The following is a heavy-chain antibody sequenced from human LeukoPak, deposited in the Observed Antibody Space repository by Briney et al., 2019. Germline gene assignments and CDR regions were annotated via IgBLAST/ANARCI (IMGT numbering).Heavy chain of an antibody. Sequence: GGSLRLSCAASGFTVSSNYMSWVRQAPGKGLEWVSVIYSGGSTYYADSVKGRVTISRDNSKNTLYLQMNSLRAEDTAVYYCASKLLWFGELSDDAFDIWGQGTMVTVSS. CDR3: ASKLLWFGELSDDAFDI. CDR2: IYSGGST. J-gene: IGHJ3*02. V-gene: IGHV3-53*01. CDR1: GFTVSSNY. D-gene: IGHD3-10*01.